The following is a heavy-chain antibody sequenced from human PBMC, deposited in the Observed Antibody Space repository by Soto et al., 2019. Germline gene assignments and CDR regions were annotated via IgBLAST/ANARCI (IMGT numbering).Heavy chain of an antibody. CDR1: GFTVSSNY. V-gene: IGHV3-53*02. CDR3: ARAGSRGWSDWYFDL. D-gene: IGHD6-19*01. Sequence: EVQLVETGGGLIQPGGSLRLSCAASGFTVSSNYMSWVRQAPGKGLEWVSVIYSGGSTYYADSVKGRVTISRDNSKNTLYLQMNSLRAEDTDVYYCARAGSRGWSDWYFDLWGRGTLVTVSS. J-gene: IGHJ2*01. CDR2: IYSGGST.